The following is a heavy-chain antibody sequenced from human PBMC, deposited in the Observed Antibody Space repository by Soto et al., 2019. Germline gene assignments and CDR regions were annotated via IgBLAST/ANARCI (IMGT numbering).Heavy chain of an antibody. CDR3: ARGNYDILTGYYRPLEPVDY. CDR2: IYYSGST. D-gene: IGHD3-9*01. CDR1: GGSISSGDYY. J-gene: IGHJ4*02. V-gene: IGHV4-30-4*01. Sequence: SETLSLTCTVSGGSISSGDYYWSWIRQPPGKGLEWIGYIYYSGSTYYNPSLKSRVTISVDTSKNQFSLKLSSVTAADTAVYYCARGNYDILTGYYRPLEPVDYWGQGTLVTVSS.